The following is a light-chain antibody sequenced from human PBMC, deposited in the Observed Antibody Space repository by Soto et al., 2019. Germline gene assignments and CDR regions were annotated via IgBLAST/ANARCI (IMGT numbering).Light chain of an antibody. Sequence: EIVLTQSPGTLSLSPGERATLSCRASQSVTNNYLAWYQQKPGQAPRLLIYAASSRATGIPDRFSGSGSGTDFTLTISRLELEDFAVYYCQQYGGSLPVTFGGGTNVEIK. CDR3: QQYGGSLPVT. CDR2: AAS. CDR1: QSVTNNY. V-gene: IGKV3-20*01. J-gene: IGKJ4*01.